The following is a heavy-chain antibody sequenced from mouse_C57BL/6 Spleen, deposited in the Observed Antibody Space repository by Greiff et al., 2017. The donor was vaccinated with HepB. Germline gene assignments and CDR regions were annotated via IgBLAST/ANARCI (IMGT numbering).Heavy chain of an antibody. D-gene: IGHD1-1*01. CDR3: ARNYGSSYPYYFDY. V-gene: IGHV1-76*01. CDR2: IYPGSGNT. CDR1: GYTFTDYY. J-gene: IGHJ2*01. Sequence: VQLQQSGAELVRPGASVKLSCKASGYTFTDYYINWVKQRPGQGLEWIARIYPGSGNTYYNEKFKGKATLTAEKSSSTAYMQLSSLTSEDSAVYFCARNYGSSYPYYFDYWGQGTTLTVSS.